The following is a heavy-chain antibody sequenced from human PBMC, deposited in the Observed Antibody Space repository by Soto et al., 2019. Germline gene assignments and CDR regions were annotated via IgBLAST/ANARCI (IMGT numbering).Heavy chain of an antibody. Sequence: QVQLVQSGAEVKKPGSSVKVTCKASGGTFSSYAISWVRQAPGQGLEWMGGIIPIFGTANYAQKFQGRVTITADESTSTAYMELSSLRSEDTAVYYCARDSYDSSGIPLYGMDVWGQGTTVTVSS. V-gene: IGHV1-69*01. CDR2: IIPIFGTA. CDR1: GGTFSSYA. CDR3: ARDSYDSSGIPLYGMDV. J-gene: IGHJ6*02. D-gene: IGHD3-22*01.